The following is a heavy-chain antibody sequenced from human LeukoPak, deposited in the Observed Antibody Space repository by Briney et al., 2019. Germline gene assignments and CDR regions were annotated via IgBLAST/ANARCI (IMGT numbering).Heavy chain of an antibody. V-gene: IGHV2-5*01. CDR3: AHRGYSYGYYSPFDY. CDR2: IYWNDDK. D-gene: IGHD5-18*01. Sequence: SGPTLVKPTQTLTLTCTFSGFSLSTSGVGVGWIRQPPGKALEWLALIYWNDDKRYSPSLKSRPTITKDTSKNQVVLTMTNMDPVDTATYYCAHRGYSYGYYSPFDYWGQGTLVTVSS. CDR1: GFSLSTSGVG. J-gene: IGHJ4*02.